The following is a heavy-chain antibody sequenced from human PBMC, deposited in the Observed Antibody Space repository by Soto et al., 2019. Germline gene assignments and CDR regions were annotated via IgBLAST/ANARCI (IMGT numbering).Heavy chain of an antibody. V-gene: IGHV1-69*13. CDR1: GGPFSSYA. CDR3: ATGSFTSTGGRIGYHYNAMDV. Sequence: SVKVSCQASGGPFSSYAISWVRQAPGQGLEWMGGIIPIFGPANFAKNFQGRVTITADESTTTAYMELSSLTSEDTAVYYCATGSFTSTGGRIGYHYNAMDVWGQGTTVTVSS. D-gene: IGHD1-1*01. J-gene: IGHJ6*02. CDR2: IIPIFGPA.